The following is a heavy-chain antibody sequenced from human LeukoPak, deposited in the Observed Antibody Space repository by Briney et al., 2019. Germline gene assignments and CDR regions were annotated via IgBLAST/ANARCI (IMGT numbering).Heavy chain of an antibody. CDR3: AKAGSIRFDY. D-gene: IGHD1-26*01. J-gene: IGHJ4*02. CDR2: ISGSGTGGRT. CDR1: GFTFITYA. V-gene: IGHV3-23*01. Sequence: GGSLRLSCAASGFTFITYAMSWVRQAPGKGLEWVSGISGSGTGGRTYYADSVKGRFTSSRDNSKDTLYLQKNSLRAEDTAVYYCAKAGSIRFDYWGQGTLVTVSS.